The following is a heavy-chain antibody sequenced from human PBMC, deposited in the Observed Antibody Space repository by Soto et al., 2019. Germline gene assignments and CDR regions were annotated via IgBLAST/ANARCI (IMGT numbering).Heavy chain of an antibody. D-gene: IGHD5-18*01. V-gene: IGHV4-4*02. CDR3: ARGRGDTAMAWYY. J-gene: IGHJ4*02. CDR1: GGSISSSNW. CDR2: IYHSGST. Sequence: SSETLSLTCAVSGGSISSSNWWSWVRQPPGKGLEWIGEIYHSGSTNYNPSLKSRVTISVDKSKNQFSLKLSSVTAADTAVYYCARGRGDTAMAWYYWGQGTPVTVSS.